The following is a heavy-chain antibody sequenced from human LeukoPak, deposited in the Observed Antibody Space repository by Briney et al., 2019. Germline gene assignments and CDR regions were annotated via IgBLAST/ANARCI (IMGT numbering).Heavy chain of an antibody. J-gene: IGHJ6*02. CDR1: GFPFSSYG. CDR2: ISDSGGST. CDR3: VRGYSFGPYGMDV. D-gene: IGHD2-15*01. V-gene: IGHV3-64D*09. Sequence: GGSLRLSCSASGFPFSSYGMHWVRQAPGKGLEYVSAISDSGGSTYYADSVKGRFTISRDNSKNTLYLQMSSLRAEDTAVYFCVRGYSFGPYGMDVWGQGTTVTVSS.